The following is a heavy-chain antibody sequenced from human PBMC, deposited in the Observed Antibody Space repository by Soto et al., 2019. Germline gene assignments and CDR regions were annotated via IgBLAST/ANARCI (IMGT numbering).Heavy chain of an antibody. CDR3: AKSVRYYDFWSGDDTPLHY. CDR1: GFTFSSYA. D-gene: IGHD3-3*01. J-gene: IGHJ4*02. Sequence: EVQLLESGGGLVQPGGSLRLSCAASGFTFSSYAMSWVRQAPGKGLEWVSAISGSGGSTYYADSVKGRFTISRDNSKNTLYLQMNSLRADDTAVYYCAKSVRYYDFWSGDDTPLHYWGQGTLVTVSS. V-gene: IGHV3-23*01. CDR2: ISGSGGST.